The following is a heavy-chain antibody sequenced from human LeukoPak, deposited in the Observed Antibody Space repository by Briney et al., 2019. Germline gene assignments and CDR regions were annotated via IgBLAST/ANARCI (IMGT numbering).Heavy chain of an antibody. CDR1: GFSFRTYW. CDR3: ARRGMDFDH. D-gene: IGHD1-26*01. CDR2: INQDGSDK. V-gene: IGHV3-7*05. Sequence: GGSLRLSCAASGFSFRTYWMSWVRQAPGKRLECVANINQDGSDKYYVDSVKGRFSISRDNAENSLYLQMNSLRAEDTGVYYCARRGMDFDHWGQGTLVTVSS. J-gene: IGHJ4*02.